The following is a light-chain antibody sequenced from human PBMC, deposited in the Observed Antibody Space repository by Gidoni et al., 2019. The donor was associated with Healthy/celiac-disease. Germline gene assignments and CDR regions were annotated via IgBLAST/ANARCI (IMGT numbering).Light chain of an antibody. V-gene: IGKV2-28*01. J-gene: IGKJ4*01. CDR2: LGS. CDR1: QILLHSNGYSY. Sequence: DTVITPSPLSLHVTPGGPASISCRSIQILLHSNGYSYLDWYLQKTGQYPQLLIYLGSNRASGVPDRFSGSGSGTDFTLKISRVEVEDVVFYYCMQALQTFTFGGGTQVEIK. CDR3: MQALQTFT.